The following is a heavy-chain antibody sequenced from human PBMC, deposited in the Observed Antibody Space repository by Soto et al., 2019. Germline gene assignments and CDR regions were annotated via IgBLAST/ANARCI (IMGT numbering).Heavy chain of an antibody. Sequence: GGSLRLSCAASGFTFSDYYLSWIRQAPGKGLEWVSYISSSGSYTNYADSVKGRFTISRDNAENSLLLQMNSLRAEDTGVYYCAREPFCSGINIWGQADQVKVSS. D-gene: IGHD3-10*02. V-gene: IGHV3-11*06. CDR1: GFTFSDYY. CDR2: ISSSGSYT. J-gene: IGHJ4*02. CDR3: AREPFCSGINI.